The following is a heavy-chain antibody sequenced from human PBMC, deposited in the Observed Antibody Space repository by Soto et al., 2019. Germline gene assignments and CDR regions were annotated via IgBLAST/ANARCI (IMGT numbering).Heavy chain of an antibody. CDR1: GASFSDANYY. D-gene: IGHD3-22*01. V-gene: IGHV4-39*02. J-gene: IGHJ4*02. CDR3: ARRSQIVVAPP. Sequence: PSDTLSLTCIVSGASFSDANYYWVWIRQPPAEGLEWMGSFYYDGRTYYNASLKSRVTISVDTSKNHVSLMLTSVTAADTAVYYCARRSQIVVAPPWGQGTLGTVS. CDR2: FYYDGRT.